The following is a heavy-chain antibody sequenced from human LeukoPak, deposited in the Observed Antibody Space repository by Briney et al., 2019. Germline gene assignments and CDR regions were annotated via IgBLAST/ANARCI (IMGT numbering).Heavy chain of an antibody. Sequence: GGSLRLSCAASGFTFSSYSMNWVRQAPGKGLEWVSYISSSSSTIYYADSVKGRFTISRDNAKNSLYLQMNSLRAEDTAVYYCAREPPYDSSGYYGDYWGQGTLLTVSS. V-gene: IGHV3-48*01. CDR2: ISSSSSTI. CDR3: AREPPYDSSGYYGDY. D-gene: IGHD3-22*01. CDR1: GFTFSSYS. J-gene: IGHJ4*02.